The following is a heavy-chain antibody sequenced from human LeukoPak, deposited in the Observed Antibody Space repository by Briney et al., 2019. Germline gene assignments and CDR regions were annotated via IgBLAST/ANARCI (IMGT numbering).Heavy chain of an antibody. V-gene: IGHV4-59*01. Sequence: SENLSLTCTVSGGSISSYYRSWIRQPPGKGLEWIGYIYYSGSTNYNPSLKSRVTISVDTSKNQFSLKLSSVTAADTAVYYCATGGIAAANLDYWGQGTLVTVSS. CDR1: GGSISSYY. D-gene: IGHD6-13*01. J-gene: IGHJ4*02. CDR3: ATGGIAAANLDY. CDR2: IYYSGST.